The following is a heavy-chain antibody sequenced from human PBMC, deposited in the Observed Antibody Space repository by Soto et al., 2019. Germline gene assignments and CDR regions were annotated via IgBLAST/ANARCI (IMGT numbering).Heavy chain of an antibody. J-gene: IGHJ4*02. CDR1: GGSFTGYY. V-gene: IGHV4-34*01. Sequence: QVQLQQWGAGLLKPSETLSLTCAVNGGSFTGYYWRWVRQPPGKGLEWIGEIKDGGRTNYSPSLRSRVTISADTSKKQFSLKVTSVTAADTAVYYCARGQEGVVATHWDQGTLVTVSS. CDR2: IKDGGRT. D-gene: IGHD2-15*01. CDR3: ARGQEGVVATH.